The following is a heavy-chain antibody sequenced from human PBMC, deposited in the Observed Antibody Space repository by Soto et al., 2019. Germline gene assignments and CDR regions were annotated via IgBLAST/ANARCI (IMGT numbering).Heavy chain of an antibody. Sequence: ASVKVSCKASGYTFTGYYMHWVRQAPGQGLEWMGWISTYNGNANYAQKLQGRVTMTTDTSTSTAYMELRSLRSDDTAVYYCARSTVWAFDYWGQGTLVTVSS. CDR1: GYTFTGYY. V-gene: IGHV1-18*04. D-gene: IGHD7-27*01. CDR2: ISTYNGNA. J-gene: IGHJ4*02. CDR3: ARSTVWAFDY.